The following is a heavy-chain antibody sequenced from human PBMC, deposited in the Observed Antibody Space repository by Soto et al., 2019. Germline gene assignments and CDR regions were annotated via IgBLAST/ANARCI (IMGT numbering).Heavy chain of an antibody. J-gene: IGHJ5*02. Sequence: GGSLRLSCAASGFTFSSYAMSWVRQAPGKGLEWVSAISGSGGSTYYADSVKGRFTISRDNSKNTLYLQMNSLRAEDTAVYYCAKDSPIVVVPAAIPDWFDPWGQGTLVTVSS. CDR3: AKDSPIVVVPAAIPDWFDP. V-gene: IGHV3-23*01. CDR1: GFTFSSYA. CDR2: ISGSGGST. D-gene: IGHD2-2*01.